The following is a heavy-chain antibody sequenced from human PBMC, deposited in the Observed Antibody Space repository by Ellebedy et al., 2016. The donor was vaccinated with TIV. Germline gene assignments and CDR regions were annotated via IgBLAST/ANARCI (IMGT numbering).Heavy chain of an antibody. Sequence: SETLSLTXAVSGDPITGSHWWSWVRQPPGRGLEWIGEIYHGVSSHYNPSLKSRVTMSIDESKNGFSLKLTSVTAADTAVYYCARRNSSWTSVSKYSYYYGLDVWGRGITVTVSS. CDR3: ARRNSSWTSVSKYSYYYGLDV. J-gene: IGHJ6*02. CDR1: GDPITGSHW. CDR2: IYHGVSS. D-gene: IGHD6-13*01. V-gene: IGHV4-4*02.